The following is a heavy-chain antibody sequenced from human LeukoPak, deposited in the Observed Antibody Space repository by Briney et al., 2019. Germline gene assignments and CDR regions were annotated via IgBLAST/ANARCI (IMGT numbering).Heavy chain of an antibody. V-gene: IGHV3-23*01. J-gene: IGHJ6*03. Sequence: GGSLRLSCAASGFTFNNYGMSWVRQAPGKGLEWVSGISGSGGSTDYADSVKGRFTISRDNSKNTLYLQMNSLRAEDTAVYYCAELGITMIGGVWGKGTTVTISS. CDR2: ISGSGGST. D-gene: IGHD3-10*02. CDR1: GFTFNNYG. CDR3: AELGITMIGGV.